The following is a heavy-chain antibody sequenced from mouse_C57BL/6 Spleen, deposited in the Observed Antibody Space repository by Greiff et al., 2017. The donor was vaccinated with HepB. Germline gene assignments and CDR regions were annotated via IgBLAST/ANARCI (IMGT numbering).Heavy chain of an antibody. Sequence: DVQLQESGPGLVKPSQSLSLTCTVTGYSITSGYGWNWIRQFPGNKLEWMGYISYSGSTNYNPSLKSRISITRDTSKNQFFLQLNSVTYEDTATYYCARTARIKYWGQGTTLTVSS. CDR3: ARTARIKY. D-gene: IGHD1-2*01. CDR2: ISYSGST. J-gene: IGHJ2*01. CDR1: GYSITSGYG. V-gene: IGHV3-2*02.